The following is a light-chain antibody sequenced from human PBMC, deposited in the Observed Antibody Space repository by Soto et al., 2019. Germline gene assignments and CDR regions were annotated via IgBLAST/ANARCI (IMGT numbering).Light chain of an antibody. Sequence: EIVLTQSPGTLSLSPGERATLSCRASQRVSSSYLAWYQQKPGQAPRLRIYGASSRATGIPDRFSGSGSGTDFPLSIGRLEAEDWAVYYCQQYGSSPTWTFGQGTKVEIK. J-gene: IGKJ1*01. CDR3: QQYGSSPTWT. CDR1: QRVSSSY. CDR2: GAS. V-gene: IGKV3-20*01.